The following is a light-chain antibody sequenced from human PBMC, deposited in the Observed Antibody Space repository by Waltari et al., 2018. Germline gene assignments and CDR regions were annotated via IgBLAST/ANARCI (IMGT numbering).Light chain of an antibody. CDR2: DVS. CDR3: SSFTSISTWV. V-gene: IGLV2-14*04. J-gene: IGLJ3*02. Sequence: WYHKYPGKAPKVIIYDVSERPSGVSSRFSASKSANMASLTISGLQAEDEADYYCSSFTSISTWVFGGGTKVTVL.